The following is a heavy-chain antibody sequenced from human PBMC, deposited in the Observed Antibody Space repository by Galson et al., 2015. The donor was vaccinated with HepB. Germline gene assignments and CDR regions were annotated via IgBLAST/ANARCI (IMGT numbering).Heavy chain of an antibody. Sequence: SLRLSCAASGFTFSSYGMHWVRQAPGKGLEWVAFIRYDGSNKYYADSVKGRFTISRDNSKNTLYLQMNSLRAEDTAVYYCAKAGVAAAVNYYYYGMDVWGQGTTVTVSS. D-gene: IGHD6-13*01. CDR2: IRYDGSNK. V-gene: IGHV3-30*02. CDR1: GFTFSSYG. J-gene: IGHJ6*02. CDR3: AKAGVAAAVNYYYYGMDV.